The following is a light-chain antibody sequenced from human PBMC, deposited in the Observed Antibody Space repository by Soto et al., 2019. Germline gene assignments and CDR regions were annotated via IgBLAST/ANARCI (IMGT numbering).Light chain of an antibody. J-gene: IGLJ3*02. CDR3: QAYDYSLTAMV. CDR2: EGS. V-gene: IGLV2-23*01. Sequence: QSALTQPASVSGSPRQSITISCTGTSSDIGSYHLVSWYQQHPGKAPKLIIYEGSKRPSGVSNRFSGSKSGNTASLTISGLQTEDEADYYCQAYDYSLTAMVFGGGTKLTVL. CDR1: SSDIGSYHL.